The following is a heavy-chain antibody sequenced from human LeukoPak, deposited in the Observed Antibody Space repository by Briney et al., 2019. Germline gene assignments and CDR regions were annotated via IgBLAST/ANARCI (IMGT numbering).Heavy chain of an antibody. CDR2: INPNSGGT. J-gene: IGHJ4*02. V-gene: IGHV1-2*02. D-gene: IGHD6-6*01. CDR1: GYTFTGYY. Sequence: ASVKVSCKASGYTFTGYYMHWVRQAPGQGLEWMGWINPNSGGTNYAQKFQGRVTMTRDTSISTAYMELSRLRSDDTDVYYCARLFSRPRYFDYWGQGTLVTASS. CDR3: ARLFSRPRYFDY.